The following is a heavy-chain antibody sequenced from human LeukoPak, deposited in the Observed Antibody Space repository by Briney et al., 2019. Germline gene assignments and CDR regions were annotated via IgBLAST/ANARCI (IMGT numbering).Heavy chain of an antibody. Sequence: SETLSLTCTVSGGSISSTNYYWGWIRQPPGKGLEWIGSISYSGGTYYNPSLKSRVTISVDTSKNQFSLKLSSVTAADTAVYYCARDSSGYPHWYFDLWGRGTLVTVSS. CDR2: ISYSGGT. CDR1: GGSISSTNYY. V-gene: IGHV4-39*07. CDR3: ARDSSGYPHWYFDL. J-gene: IGHJ2*01. D-gene: IGHD3-22*01.